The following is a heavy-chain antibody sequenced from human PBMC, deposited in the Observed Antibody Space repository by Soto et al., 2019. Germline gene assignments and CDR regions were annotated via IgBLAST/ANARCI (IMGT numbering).Heavy chain of an antibody. J-gene: IGHJ6*02. CDR3: TRRPDARGYSYGYLYYGMDV. V-gene: IGHV3-73*01. D-gene: IGHD5-18*01. CDR2: IRSKANSYAT. CDR1: GFTFSGSA. Sequence: EVQLVESGGGLVQPGGSLKLSCAASGFTFSGSAMHWVRQASGKGLEWVGRIRSKANSYATAYAASVKGRFTISRDDSKNTAYLQMNSLKTEDTAVYYCTRRPDARGYSYGYLYYGMDVWGQGTTVTVSS.